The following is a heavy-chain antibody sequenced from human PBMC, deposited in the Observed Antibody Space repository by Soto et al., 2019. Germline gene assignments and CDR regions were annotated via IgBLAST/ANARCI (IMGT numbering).Heavy chain of an antibody. D-gene: IGHD3-3*01. V-gene: IGHV4-39*01. CDR3: ARQALITIFGVVIRNWFDP. J-gene: IGHJ5*02. Sequence: TLSLTCTVSGGSISSSSYYWGWIRQPPGKGLEWIGSIYYSGSTYYNPSLKSRVTISVDTSKNQFSLKLSSVTAADTAVYYCARQALITIFGVVIRNWFDPWGQGTLVTVSS. CDR2: IYYSGST. CDR1: GGSISSSSYY.